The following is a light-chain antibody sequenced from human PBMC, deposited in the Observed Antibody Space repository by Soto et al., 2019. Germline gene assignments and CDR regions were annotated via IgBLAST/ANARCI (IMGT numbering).Light chain of an antibody. J-gene: IGKJ1*01. CDR2: PAS. CDR1: QGIRNG. V-gene: IGKV1-17*01. CDR3: LQHNSYPWT. Sequence: DIQMTQSPSSLSASVGDRVTITCRASQGIRNGLGWYQQKPGKAPKRLIYPASSLQSGVPSRFSGSGSGTEFTLTISRLQAEDFATYYCLQHNSYPWTFGQGTRVEIK.